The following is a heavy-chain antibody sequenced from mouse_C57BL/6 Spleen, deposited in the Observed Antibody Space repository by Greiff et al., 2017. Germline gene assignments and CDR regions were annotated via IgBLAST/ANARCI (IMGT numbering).Heavy chain of an antibody. CDR2: IYPSDSET. CDR3: ARGGNRFDY. CDR1: GYTFTSYW. J-gene: IGHJ2*01. Sequence: QVQLQQPEAELVRPGSSVKLSCKASGYTFTSYWMDWVKQRPGQGLEWIGNIYPSDSETHYNQKFKDKATLTVDKSSSTAYMQLSSLTSEDSAVYYCARGGNRFDYWGQGTTLTVSS. D-gene: IGHD1-1*02. V-gene: IGHV1-61*01.